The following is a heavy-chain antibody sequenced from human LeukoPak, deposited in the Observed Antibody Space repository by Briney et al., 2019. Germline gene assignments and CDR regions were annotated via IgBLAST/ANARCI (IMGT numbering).Heavy chain of an antibody. CDR2: IKQDGSER. D-gene: IGHD3-10*01. J-gene: IGHJ4*02. CDR1: GFTFSNYW. CDR3: AKGITMAN. Sequence: GGSLRLSCAASGFTFSNYWMTWVRQAPGKGLEWVANIKQDGSERDYVDSVKGRFTISRDDAKNSLYLQMNSLRAEDTAVYYCAKGITMANWGQGTLVTVSS. V-gene: IGHV3-7*01.